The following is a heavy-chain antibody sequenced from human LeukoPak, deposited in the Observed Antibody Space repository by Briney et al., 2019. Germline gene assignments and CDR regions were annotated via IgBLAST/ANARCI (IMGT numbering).Heavy chain of an antibody. J-gene: IGHJ4*02. D-gene: IGHD6-13*01. CDR1: GFTFTNSA. Sequence: AGGSLRLSCAASGFTFTNSALSWVRQTPGRGLDWVSLISSGGDTFYADPVQGRFIISRDNSKNTVFLQMNSLRAEDTGVYYCARDLSHDSSWNINHWGQGTLVTVSS. CDR3: ARDLSHDSSWNINH. V-gene: IGHV3-53*01. CDR2: ISSGGDT.